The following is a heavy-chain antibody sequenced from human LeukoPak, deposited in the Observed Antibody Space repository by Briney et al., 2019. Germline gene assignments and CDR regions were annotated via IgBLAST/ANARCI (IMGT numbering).Heavy chain of an antibody. Sequence: PGGSLRLSCAASGFTFSSYNMNWVRQAPGKGLEWVSYISGSSSTIYYTDSVKGRFTISRDNAKNSLYLQVNNLRAEDTAVYYCARRGISAPFDYWGQGTLVAVSS. V-gene: IGHV3-48*01. CDR2: ISGSSSTI. J-gene: IGHJ4*02. D-gene: IGHD6-6*01. CDR3: ARRGISAPFDY. CDR1: GFTFSSYN.